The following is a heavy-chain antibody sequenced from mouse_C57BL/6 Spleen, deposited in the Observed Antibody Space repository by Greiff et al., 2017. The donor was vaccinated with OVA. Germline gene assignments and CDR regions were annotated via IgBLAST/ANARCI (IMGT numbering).Heavy chain of an antibody. CDR3: ARDGSSLYYFDY. V-gene: IGHV1-74*01. D-gene: IGHD1-1*01. Sequence: QVQLQQPGAELVKPGASVKVSCKASGYTFTSYWMHWVKQRPGQGLEWIGRIHPSDSDTNYNQKFKGKATLTVDKSSSTAYMPLSSLTSEDSAVYYCARDGSSLYYFDYWGQGTTLTVSS. CDR2: IHPSDSDT. CDR1: GYTFTSYW. J-gene: IGHJ2*01.